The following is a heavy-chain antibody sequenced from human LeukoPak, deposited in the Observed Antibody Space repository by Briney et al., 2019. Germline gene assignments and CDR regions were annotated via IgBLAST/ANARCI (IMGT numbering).Heavy chain of an antibody. CDR1: GFTFSDYY. J-gene: IGHJ5*02. Sequence: GGSLRLSCAASGFTFSDYYMSWVRQAPGKGLEWVSSISSGGGSTYYADSVKGRFTISRDNSKSTLYLQMNSLRAEDAAVYYCVKDRTGNYVAWFDPWGQGTLVTVSS. CDR3: VKDRTGNYVAWFDP. CDR2: ISSGGGST. D-gene: IGHD4-11*01. V-gene: IGHV3-23*01.